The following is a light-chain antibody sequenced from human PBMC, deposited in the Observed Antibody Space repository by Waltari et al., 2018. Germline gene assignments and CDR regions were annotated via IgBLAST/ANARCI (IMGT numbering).Light chain of an antibody. Sequence: DIVMTQSPDSLAVSLGVRATINCKSSQSVLFSLNNKNYLAWYQQKPGQPPKLLIYWASTRESGVPDRFSGSESGTDFNLTISSLQAEDVAVYYCQQYCTTPLTFGGGTKVEIK. CDR3: QQYCTTPLT. CDR1: QSVLFSLNNKNY. V-gene: IGKV4-1*01. J-gene: IGKJ4*01. CDR2: WAS.